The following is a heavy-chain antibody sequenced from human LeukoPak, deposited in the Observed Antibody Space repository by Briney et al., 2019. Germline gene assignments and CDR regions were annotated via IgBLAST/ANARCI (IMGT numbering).Heavy chain of an antibody. V-gene: IGHV1-2*02. CDR1: GYTFTGYY. CDR3: AGRGDSGSYAGFDY. Sequence: ASVKVSCKASGYTFTGYYMHWVRQAPGQGLEWMGWIDPNSGGTNYAQKFQGRVTMTRDTSISTAYMELSRLRSDDTAVYYCAGRGDSGSYAGFDYWGQGTLVTVSS. CDR2: IDPNSGGT. D-gene: IGHD1-26*01. J-gene: IGHJ4*02.